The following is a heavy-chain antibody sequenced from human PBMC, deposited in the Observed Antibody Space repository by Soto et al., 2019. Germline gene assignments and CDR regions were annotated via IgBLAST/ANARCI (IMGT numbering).Heavy chain of an antibody. CDR2: ISAYSGNT. CDR3: AIVFVVRGVIIIGAQNAFDI. V-gene: IGHV1-18*04. CDR1: GYTFTGYY. D-gene: IGHD3-10*01. Sequence: ASVKVSCKASGYTFTGYYMHWVRQAPGQGLEWMGWISAYSGNTNYAQKFQGRVTMTTDTSTSTAYMELRSLRSDDTAVYYCAIVFVVRGVIIIGAQNAFDIWGQGTMVTVSS. J-gene: IGHJ3*02.